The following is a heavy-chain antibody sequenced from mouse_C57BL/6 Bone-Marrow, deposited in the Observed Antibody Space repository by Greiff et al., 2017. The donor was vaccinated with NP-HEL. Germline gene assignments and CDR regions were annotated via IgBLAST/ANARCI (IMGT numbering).Heavy chain of an antibody. CDR2: IYPRSGNT. J-gene: IGHJ3*01. V-gene: IGHV1-81*01. D-gene: IGHD2-5*01. CDR1: GYTFTSYG. CDR3: ARSYYSNYWFAY. Sequence: QVQLQQSGAELARPGASVKLSCKASGYTFTSYGISWVKQRTGQGLEWIGEIYPRSGNTYYNEKFKGKATLTADKSSSTAYMELRSLTSEDSAVYFGARSYYSNYWFAYWGQGTLVTVSA.